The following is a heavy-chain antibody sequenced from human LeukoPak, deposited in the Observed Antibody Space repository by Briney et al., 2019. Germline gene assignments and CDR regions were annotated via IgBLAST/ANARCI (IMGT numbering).Heavy chain of an antibody. CDR3: AREGGPYRPLDY. CDR1: GYTFTNYY. Sequence: ASVKVSCKASGYTFTNYYIHWVRQAPGQGLEWMGWVNSNRGGTNYAQKFQGRVTMTRDTSISTAYMELRSVRSDDTAVYYCAREGGPYRPLDYSGQGTLVTVAS. J-gene: IGHJ4*02. CDR2: VNSNRGGT. V-gene: IGHV1-2*02.